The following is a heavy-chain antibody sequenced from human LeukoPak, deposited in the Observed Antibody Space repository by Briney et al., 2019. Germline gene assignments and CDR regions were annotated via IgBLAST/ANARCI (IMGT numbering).Heavy chain of an antibody. J-gene: IGHJ3*02. CDR1: GYSVTTYW. V-gene: IGHV5-51*01. Sequence: GESLKISCQGSGYSVTTYWIGWVRQMPGKGLEWMGIIYPGDSDTRYSPSFQGQVTISADKSISTAYLQWSSLKASDTAMYYCARHTVGPATQSPFDIWGQGTMVTVSS. D-gene: IGHD2-21*02. CDR3: ARHTVGPATQSPFDI. CDR2: IYPGDSDT.